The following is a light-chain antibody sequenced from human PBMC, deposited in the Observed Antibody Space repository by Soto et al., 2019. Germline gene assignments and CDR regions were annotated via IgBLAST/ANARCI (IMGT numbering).Light chain of an antibody. CDR3: QSYDISLRGNV. J-gene: IGLJ1*01. CDR2: GNT. V-gene: IGLV1-40*01. Sequence: QSVLTQPPSVSGAPGQRVNMSSTGSSSNVGADFDVHWYQQLPGSAPTLLIYGNTNRPTGVPDRFSGSKGGTSASLTITGLQADDEADYYCQSYDISLRGNVFGPGTKLTVL. CDR1: SSNVGADFD.